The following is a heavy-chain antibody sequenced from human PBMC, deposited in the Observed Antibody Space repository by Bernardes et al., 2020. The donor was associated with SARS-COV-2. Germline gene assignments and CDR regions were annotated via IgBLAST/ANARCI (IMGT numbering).Heavy chain of an antibody. D-gene: IGHD3-16*01. Sequence: GGSLSLSCAGSGFTSSSYWMSWVRQAPGKGLEWVANIKQDGSEKYYVDSVKGRFTISRDNAKNSLYLQMNSLRAEDTAVYYCASGGGILDVWGQGTTVTVSS. CDR3: ASGGGILDV. CDR2: IKQDGSEK. CDR1: GFTSSSYW. J-gene: IGHJ6*02. V-gene: IGHV3-7*02.